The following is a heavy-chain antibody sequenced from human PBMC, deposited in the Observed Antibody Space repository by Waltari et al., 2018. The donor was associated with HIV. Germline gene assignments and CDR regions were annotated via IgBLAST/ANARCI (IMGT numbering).Heavy chain of an antibody. V-gene: IGHV1-18*01. CDR1: GYTFTSNS. J-gene: IGHJ1*01. D-gene: IGHD1-20*01. CDR3: ARDKGASDTYKAEYFQH. Sequence: VQSEREMKPPGASVKVSCKPHGYTFTSNSISWLRLAPGQGFEWVGWISAYNGNTNYAQKFRGRVTLTTDTSTSTAYMELRGLRHEDTAIYYCARDKGASDTYKAEYFQHWGRGTLVSVSA. CDR2: ISAYNGNT.